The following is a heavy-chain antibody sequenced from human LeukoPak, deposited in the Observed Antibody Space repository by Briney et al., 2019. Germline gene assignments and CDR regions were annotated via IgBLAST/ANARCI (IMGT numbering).Heavy chain of an antibody. J-gene: IGHJ6*03. CDR1: GFTFSSYW. D-gene: IGHD2-2*02. CDR3: ARTILSLHMDV. Sequence: GGSLRLSCAASGFTFSSYWMHWVRQAPGKGLVWVSRITSDGSSTSYADSVKGRFTISRDNAKNTLYLQMNSLRAEDTAVYYCARTILSLHMDVWGKGTTVTISS. V-gene: IGHV3-74*01. CDR2: ITSDGSST.